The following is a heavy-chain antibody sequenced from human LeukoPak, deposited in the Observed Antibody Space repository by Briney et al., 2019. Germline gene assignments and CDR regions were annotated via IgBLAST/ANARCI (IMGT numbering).Heavy chain of an antibody. CDR3: ARVDRTIGGLPY. D-gene: IGHD3-10*01. Sequence: PGGSLRLSCAASGVSFSTYWMNWVHQDAGQGLMWVSRINPDGRTTDCADSGKGRFSISRDNAKKTLYLEMNSLRVEDTVVYYGARVDRTIGGLPYWGQGALFTVSS. V-gene: IGHV3-74*01. CDR1: GVSFSTYW. CDR2: INPDGRTT. J-gene: IGHJ4*02.